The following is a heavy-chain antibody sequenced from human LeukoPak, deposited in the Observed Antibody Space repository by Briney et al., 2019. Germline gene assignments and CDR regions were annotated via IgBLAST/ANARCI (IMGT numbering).Heavy chain of an antibody. CDR1: GFTFSIYA. CDR3: AKGGSSQGYFYS. V-gene: IGHV3-23*01. CDR2: TSGGGGST. J-gene: IGHJ4*02. D-gene: IGHD2-15*01. Sequence: GGSLRLSCAASGFTFSIYAMSWVRQAPGKGLEWVSGTSGGGGSTYYADSVKGRFTSTRDNSKNTLYLQMNSLRAEDTAVYYCAKGGSSQGYFYSWGQGTLVTVSS.